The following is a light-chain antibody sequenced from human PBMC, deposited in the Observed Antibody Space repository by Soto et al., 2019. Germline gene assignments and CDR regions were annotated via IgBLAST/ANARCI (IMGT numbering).Light chain of an antibody. Sequence: IMITQSPSTLSVSPGEGATLSCRASQNVTSTYLAWYQQRPGQPPRLLIYAAFSRATGVPDRFSGSGSGTDFTLTISRLEPEDFAMYYCHQYGSSPPVTFGQGTRLEIK. CDR2: AAF. J-gene: IGKJ5*01. V-gene: IGKV3-20*01. CDR1: QNVTSTY. CDR3: HQYGSSPPVT.